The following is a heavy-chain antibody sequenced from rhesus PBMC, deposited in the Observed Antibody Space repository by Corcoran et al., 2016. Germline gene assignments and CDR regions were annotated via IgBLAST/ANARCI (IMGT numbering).Heavy chain of an antibody. D-gene: IGHD3-9*01. CDR2: IYGSGACT. J-gene: IGHJ6*01. Sequence: QVQLQESGPGLVKPSETLSLTCAVSGGSISDDYYWSWIRQPPGQGLEWIGYIYGSGACTNYNPSLKNRCNSSIDTSKNQFSLKLSSVTAADTAVYYCARDHLANPYYEYDYGYYYYGLDSWGQGVVVTVSS. CDR3: ARDHLANPYYEYDYGYYYYGLDS. CDR1: GGSISDDYY. V-gene: IGHV4-106*01.